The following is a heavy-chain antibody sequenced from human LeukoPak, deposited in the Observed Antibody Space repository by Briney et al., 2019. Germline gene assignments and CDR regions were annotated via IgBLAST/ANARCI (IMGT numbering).Heavy chain of an antibody. CDR2: ISSSSSDI. J-gene: IGHJ4*02. V-gene: IGHV3-21*01. CDR1: GFTFNAFS. Sequence: GGSLRLSCAASGFTFNAFSMNWVRQAPGKGLEWVSAISSSSSDIYYTDSVKGRFTISRDNAKNSLYLQMSSLRAEDTAVYYCARGGRPDYWGQGTLVTVSS. CDR3: ARGGRPDY. D-gene: IGHD3-10*01.